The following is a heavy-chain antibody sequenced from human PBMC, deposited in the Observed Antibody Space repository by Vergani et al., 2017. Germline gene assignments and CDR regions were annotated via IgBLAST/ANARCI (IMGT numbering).Heavy chain of an antibody. Sequence: EVQLVESGGGLVKPGGSLRLSCAASGFTFSNAWMSWVRQAPGKGLEWVGRIKSKTNGGTTDYAAPVKGRFTISRDNSKNTLYLQMNSLKTEDTAVYYCTTERIQLGVLDYVDYWGQGTLVTVSS. CDR1: GFTFSNAW. CDR2: IKSKTNGGTT. V-gene: IGHV3-15*01. CDR3: TTERIQLGVLDYVDY. J-gene: IGHJ4*02. D-gene: IGHD5-18*01.